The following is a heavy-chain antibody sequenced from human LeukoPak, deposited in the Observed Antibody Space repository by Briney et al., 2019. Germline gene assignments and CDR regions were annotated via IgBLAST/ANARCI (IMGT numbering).Heavy chain of an antibody. CDR2: IDYDSSHI. J-gene: IGHJ4*02. CDR3: ARDPLRYLRVGHYDY. D-gene: IGHD3-9*01. CDR1: GFTFSNSA. Sequence: GGSLRLSCAASGFTFSNSAMNWVRQVAGKGLGWVSSIDYDSSHIYYAASVRGRFTISRDNARNSVYLQMNSLRVEDTAVYYCARDPLRYLRVGHYDYWGQGTLVAVSS. V-gene: IGHV3-21*01.